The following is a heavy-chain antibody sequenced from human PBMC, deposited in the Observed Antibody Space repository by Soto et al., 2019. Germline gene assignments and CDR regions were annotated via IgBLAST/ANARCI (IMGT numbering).Heavy chain of an antibody. CDR2: INPNSGGT. CDR3: ARRAYYDFWSGYVGLDY. J-gene: IGHJ4*02. Sequence: ASVKVSCKASGYTFTGYYMHWVRQAPGQGLEWMGWINPNSGGTNYAQKFQGRVTMTRDTSISTAYTELSRLRSDDTAVYYCARRAYYDFWSGYVGLDYWGQGTLVTV. D-gene: IGHD3-3*01. V-gene: IGHV1-2*02. CDR1: GYTFTGYY.